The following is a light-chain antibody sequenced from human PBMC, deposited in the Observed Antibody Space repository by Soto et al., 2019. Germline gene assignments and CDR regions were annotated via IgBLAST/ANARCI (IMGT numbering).Light chain of an antibody. CDR3: TSYSDSKTGV. CDR2: EVS. Sequence: QSVLTQPPSASGTPGQRVTLSCSGSSSNIGFNAVNWYQQLPGTAPKLIIYEVSNRPSGVSNRFSGSKSGNVASLTISGLQAEDEADYYCTSYSDSKTGVFGGGTKLTVL. V-gene: IGLV1-44*01. CDR1: SSNIGFNA. J-gene: IGLJ3*02.